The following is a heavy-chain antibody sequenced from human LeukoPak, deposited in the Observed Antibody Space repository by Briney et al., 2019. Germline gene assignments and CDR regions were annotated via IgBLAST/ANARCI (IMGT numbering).Heavy chain of an antibody. Sequence: GGSLRLSCAASGFTVSSNYMSWVRQAPGKGLEWVSVIYSGGSTYYADSVKGRFTISRDNSKNTLYLQMNSLRAEDTAVYYCAQLTNYYYYGMDVWGQGTTVTVSS. J-gene: IGHJ6*02. D-gene: IGHD4/OR15-4a*01. CDR3: AQLTNYYYYGMDV. CDR1: GFTVSSNY. V-gene: IGHV3-66*01. CDR2: IYSGGST.